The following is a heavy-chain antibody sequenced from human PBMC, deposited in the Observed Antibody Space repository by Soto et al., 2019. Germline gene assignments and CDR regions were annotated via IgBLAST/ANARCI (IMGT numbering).Heavy chain of an antibody. J-gene: IGHJ6*02. CDR1: GYTFTGYY. Sequence: APVKVSCKASGYTFTGYYMHWVRQAPGQGLEGMGWINPNSGGTNYAQKFQGWVTMTRDTSISTAYMELSRLRSDDTAVYYCARDGTAQTSPDKTPYGMDVWGQGTTVTVSS. CDR2: INPNSGGT. CDR3: ARDGTAQTSPDKTPYGMDV. V-gene: IGHV1-2*04. D-gene: IGHD6-13*01.